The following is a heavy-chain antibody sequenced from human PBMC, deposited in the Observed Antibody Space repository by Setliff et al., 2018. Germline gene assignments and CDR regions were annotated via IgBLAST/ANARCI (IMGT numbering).Heavy chain of an antibody. CDR2: INPSGGST. Sequence: ASVKVSCKASGYTFTSYYMHWVRQAPGQGLEWMGIINPSGGSTSYAEKFQGGVTMTRDTSTRTVYMELSRLRSEDTAVYYCARRVGSVGIQLPDYWGQGTLVTVSS. D-gene: IGHD5-18*01. J-gene: IGHJ4*02. V-gene: IGHV1-46*01. CDR1: GYTFTSYY. CDR3: ARRVGSVGIQLPDY.